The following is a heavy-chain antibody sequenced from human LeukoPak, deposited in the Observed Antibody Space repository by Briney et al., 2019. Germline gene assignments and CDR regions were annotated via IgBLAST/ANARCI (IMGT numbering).Heavy chain of an antibody. D-gene: IGHD3-10*01. Sequence: GASVKVSCKASGYTFTSYDINWVRQATGQGLEWMGWMNPNSGNTGYAQKFQGRVTMTRNTSISTAYMELSSLRSEDTAVYYCAGYYGSGSYYDFDIWGQGTMVTVSS. CDR1: GYTFTSYD. CDR2: MNPNSGNT. CDR3: AGYYGSGSYYDFDI. J-gene: IGHJ3*02. V-gene: IGHV1-8*01.